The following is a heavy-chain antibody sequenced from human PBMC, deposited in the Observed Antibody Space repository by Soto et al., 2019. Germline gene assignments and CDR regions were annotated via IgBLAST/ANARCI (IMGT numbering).Heavy chain of an antibody. CDR3: ARGRYCLTGRCFPNWLDS. CDR2: IYKSATT. D-gene: IGHD2-15*01. CDR1: GDSISTVDYF. V-gene: IGHV4-30-4*01. Sequence: PSETLSLTCSVSGDSISTVDYFWAWIRQPPGRALEYIGYIYKSATTYYNPSFESRVAISLDTSKSQVSLNVTAVTAADTAVYFCARGRYCLTGRCFPNWLDSWGQGTLVTVSS. J-gene: IGHJ5*01.